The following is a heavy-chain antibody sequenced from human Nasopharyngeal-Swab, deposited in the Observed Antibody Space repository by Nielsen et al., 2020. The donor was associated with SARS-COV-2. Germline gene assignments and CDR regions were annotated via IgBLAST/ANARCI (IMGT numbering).Heavy chain of an antibody. V-gene: IGHV1-69*10. D-gene: IGHD4-17*01. J-gene: IGHJ4*02. CDR1: GGTFSKYA. CDR3: ATWGIAYGENAHATFDS. Sequence: PVKVSCKVSGGTFSKYAISWVRQAPGQGLEWMGGIIVNLGMTKYAQKFKDSVIINADESTGTAYMELSSLRSEDTAVYYCATWGIAYGENAHATFDSWGQGTQVTVSS. CDR2: IIVNLGMT.